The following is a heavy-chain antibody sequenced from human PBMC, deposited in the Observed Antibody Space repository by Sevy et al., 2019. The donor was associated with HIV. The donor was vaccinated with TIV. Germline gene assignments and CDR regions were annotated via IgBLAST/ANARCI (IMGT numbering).Heavy chain of an antibody. Sequence: GESLKISCAASGFTFSSYSMNWVRQAPGKGLEWVSSISSSSSYIYYADSVKGRFTISRDNAKNSLYLQMNSLRAEDTAVYYCARDQVAAAGRLEAFDIWGQGTMVTVSS. CDR3: ARDQVAAAGRLEAFDI. CDR2: ISSSSSYI. V-gene: IGHV3-21*01. CDR1: GFTFSSYS. J-gene: IGHJ3*02. D-gene: IGHD6-13*01.